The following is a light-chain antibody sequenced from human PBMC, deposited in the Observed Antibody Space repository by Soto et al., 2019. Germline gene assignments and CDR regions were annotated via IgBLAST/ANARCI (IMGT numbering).Light chain of an antibody. CDR1: SSNIGAAYD. CDR2: GNN. V-gene: IGLV1-40*01. Sequence: QSVLTQPPSVSGAPGQTVTISCTRSSSNIGAAYDVHRYQHLPGTAPKLLIYGNNNRPSGVPDRFSGSKSGTSASLAITWLQAEDEADYYCQSYDSSLSGWVFGRGTKLTVL. J-gene: IGLJ3*02. CDR3: QSYDSSLSGWV.